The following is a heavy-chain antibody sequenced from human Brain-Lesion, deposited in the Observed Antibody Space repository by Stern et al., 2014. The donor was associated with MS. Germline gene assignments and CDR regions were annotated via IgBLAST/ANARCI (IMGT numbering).Heavy chain of an antibody. D-gene: IGHD6-19*01. CDR3: AKWPHHIAVAGTRYFQH. J-gene: IGHJ1*01. V-gene: IGHV3-23*04. CDR2: ISGRGGAT. Sequence: EDQLVASGGGLVQPGGSLRLSCAASGFSFSTYAMSWVRQTPGKALQWVSVISGRGGATYYADSVKGPFTLSRDNSQHPPYLQMDSLRADDTAVYYCAKWPHHIAVAGTRYFQHWGQGTLVTVSS. CDR1: GFSFSTYA.